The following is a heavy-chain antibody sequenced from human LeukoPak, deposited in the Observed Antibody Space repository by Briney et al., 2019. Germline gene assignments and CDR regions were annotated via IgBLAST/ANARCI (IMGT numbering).Heavy chain of an antibody. Sequence: PSETLSLTCTVSDGSISSYYWSWLRQPAGKGLEWIGRVYSSGTTTYNPSLKSRVTMSVDTSNNQFSLKLSSVTAADTAVYYCARDGVGSGWEYFDYWGQGTLVTVSS. CDR3: ARDGVGSGWEYFDY. CDR1: DGSISSYY. V-gene: IGHV4-4*07. CDR2: VYSSGTT. J-gene: IGHJ4*02. D-gene: IGHD6-19*01.